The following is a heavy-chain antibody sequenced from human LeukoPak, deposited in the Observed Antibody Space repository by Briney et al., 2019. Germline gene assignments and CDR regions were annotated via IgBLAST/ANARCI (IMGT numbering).Heavy chain of an antibody. J-gene: IGHJ4*02. D-gene: IGHD3-9*01. CDR2: IIPIFGTA. Sequence: SVKVSCKASGGTFSSYAISWVRQAPGQGLEWMGGIIPIFGTANYAQKFQGRATITADKSTSTAYMELSSLRSEDTAVYYCARNDHDILTGYYNYYFDYWGQGTLVTVSS. CDR1: GGTFSSYA. CDR3: ARNDHDILTGYYNYYFDY. V-gene: IGHV1-69*06.